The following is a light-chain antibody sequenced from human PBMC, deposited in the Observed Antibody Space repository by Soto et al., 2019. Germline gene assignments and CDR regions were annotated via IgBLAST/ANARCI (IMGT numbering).Light chain of an antibody. CDR3: QQRSNWPLT. CDR2: DAS. CDR1: QGVSTY. V-gene: IGKV3-11*01. J-gene: IGKJ4*01. Sequence: EIVLTQSPATLSLSPGERATLSCRASQGVSTYLAWFQQKPGQAPRLLMYDASNRATGTPARFSGSGSGTDFTLTISSLEPEDFAVYYCQQRSNWPLTFGGGTKVEI.